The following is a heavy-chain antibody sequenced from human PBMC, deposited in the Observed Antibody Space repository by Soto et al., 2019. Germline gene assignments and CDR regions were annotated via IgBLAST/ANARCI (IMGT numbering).Heavy chain of an antibody. CDR3: ARPYRGVVVVAATPIESIDNGAFDI. J-gene: IGHJ3*02. CDR2: TYYRSKWYN. CDR1: GDSVSSNSAA. Sequence: SQTLSLTCAISGDSVSSNSAAWNWIRQSPSRGLEWLGRTYYRSKWYNDYAVSVKSRITVNPDTSKNQFSLQLNSVTPEDSAVYYCARPYRGVVVVAATPIESIDNGAFDIWGQGTMVTVSS. D-gene: IGHD2-15*01. V-gene: IGHV6-1*01.